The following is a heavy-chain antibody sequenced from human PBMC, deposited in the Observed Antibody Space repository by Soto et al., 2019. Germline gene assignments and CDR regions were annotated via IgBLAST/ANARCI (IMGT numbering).Heavy chain of an antibody. J-gene: IGHJ4*02. Sequence: EVQLVESGGALVKPGESLRLSCAASVFTFSNAGMIWVRHAPGKGLEWVGLIKIKTEGGTTDHAAPVKGRFNVSRYDSHNTLYMHMNSLKTEDTAVYSCATRIYSYPYFRYWGQGTLVTVSS. D-gene: IGHD5-18*01. CDR1: VFTFSNAG. CDR3: ATRIYSYPYFRY. V-gene: IGHV3-15*02. CDR2: IKIKTEGGTT.